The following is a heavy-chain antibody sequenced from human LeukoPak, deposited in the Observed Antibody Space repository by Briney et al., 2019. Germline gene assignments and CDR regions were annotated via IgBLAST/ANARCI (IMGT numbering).Heavy chain of an antibody. CDR3: ARGAGSYYFAF. Sequence: SETLSLTCTVSGTSVNGGNFYWTWIRQTPGKGLEWIGYIFDSGITHYNPSLKSRVTISIDTSNNQFSLKLTSVTPADTALYYCARGAGSYYFAFWAQGTLVIVSS. D-gene: IGHD1-26*01. J-gene: IGHJ4*02. CDR2: IFDSGIT. V-gene: IGHV4-61*01. CDR1: GTSVNGGNFY.